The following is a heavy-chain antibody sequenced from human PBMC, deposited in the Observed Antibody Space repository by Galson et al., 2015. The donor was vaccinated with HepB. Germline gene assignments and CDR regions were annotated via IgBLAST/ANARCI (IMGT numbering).Heavy chain of an antibody. D-gene: IGHD2-8*02. CDR3: TTDVYYSTYWSWLDP. V-gene: IGHV3-15*01. CDR2: IKSKTDGETT. CDR1: GFPFNNAW. Sequence: SLRLSCAASGFPFNNAWMTWVRQAPGMGLEWVGRIKSKTDGETTDYAAPVKVRFTISRDDSKNRLYLQMNSLKTEDTAVYYCTTDVYYSTYWSWLDPWGQGTLVTVSS. J-gene: IGHJ5*02.